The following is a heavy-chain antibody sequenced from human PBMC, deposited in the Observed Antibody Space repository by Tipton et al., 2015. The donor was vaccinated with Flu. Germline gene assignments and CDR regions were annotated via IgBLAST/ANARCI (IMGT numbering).Heavy chain of an antibody. V-gene: IGHV4-38-2*02. CDR3: ARRYYSNYVSDPQNCFDP. CDR2: IFHTGNT. CDR1: GDSIRSDYY. D-gene: IGHD4-11*01. J-gene: IGHJ5*02. Sequence: TLSLTCTISGDSIRSDYYWGWIRQPPGKGLEWIGNIFHTGNTYHNPYLKSRVTISINTPKNQFTLKGFSVTAADTAVYYSARRYYSNYVSDPQNCFDPWGQGLLVTVS.